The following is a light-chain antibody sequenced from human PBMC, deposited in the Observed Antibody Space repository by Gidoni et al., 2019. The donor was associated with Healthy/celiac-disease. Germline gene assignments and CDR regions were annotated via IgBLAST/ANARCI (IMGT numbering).Light chain of an antibody. V-gene: IGKV1-NL1*01. CDR2: AAS. Sequence: DIQMTQSPSSLSASVGDRVTITCRASQGISNSLAWYQQKPGKAPKLLLYAASRLESGVPSRFSGSGSGTDYTLTISSLQPEDFATYYCQQYYSTLSFXQXTKVEIK. J-gene: IGKJ1*01. CDR1: QGISNS. CDR3: QQYYSTLS.